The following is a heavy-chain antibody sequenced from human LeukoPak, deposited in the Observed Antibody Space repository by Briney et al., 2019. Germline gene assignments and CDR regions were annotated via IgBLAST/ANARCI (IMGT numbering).Heavy chain of an antibody. CDR2: ISAEGATI. Sequence: PGGSLRLSCEVSGFNFRTYSMDWVRQAPGKGLQWVSYISAEGATIYYAEDVRGRFTISRDDAKNSLYLDMSNLRVDDTAVYYCARDRVGTKGDYWGQGTLVTVSS. D-gene: IGHD1-26*01. CDR1: GFNFRTYS. J-gene: IGHJ4*02. CDR3: ARDRVGTKGDY. V-gene: IGHV3-48*01.